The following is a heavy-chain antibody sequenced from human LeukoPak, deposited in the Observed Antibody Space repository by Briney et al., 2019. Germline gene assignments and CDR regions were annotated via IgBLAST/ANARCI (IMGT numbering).Heavy chain of an antibody. V-gene: IGHV4-59*01. D-gene: IGHD3-9*01. CDR3: ARVTLRYFDWPHFDY. Sequence: SETLSLTCTVSGGSISSYYWSWIRQPPGKGLEWIGYIYYSGSTNYNPPLKSRVTISVDTSKNQFSLKLSSVAAADTAVYYCARVTLRYFDWPHFDYWGQGTLVTVSS. J-gene: IGHJ4*02. CDR1: GGSISSYY. CDR2: IYYSGST.